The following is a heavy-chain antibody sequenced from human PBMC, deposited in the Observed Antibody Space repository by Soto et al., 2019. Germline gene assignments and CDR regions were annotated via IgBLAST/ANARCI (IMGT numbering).Heavy chain of an antibody. V-gene: IGHV4-39*01. D-gene: IGHD3-3*01. CDR3: AGITIFGVVIISNDAFDI. CDR2: IYYSGST. J-gene: IGHJ3*02. Sequence: SETLSLTCTVSGGSISSSSYYWGWIRQPPGKGLEWIGSIYYSGSTYYNPPLKSRVTISVDTSKNQFSLKLSSVTAADTAVYYCAGITIFGVVIISNDAFDIWGQGTMVTVSS. CDR1: GGSISSSSYY.